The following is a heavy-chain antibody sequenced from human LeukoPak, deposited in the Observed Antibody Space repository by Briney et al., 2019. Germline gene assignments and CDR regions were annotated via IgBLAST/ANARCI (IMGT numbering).Heavy chain of an antibody. V-gene: IGHV1-18*01. CDR1: GYTFTSYG. Sequence: ASVKVSCKASGYTFTSYGISWVRQALGQGLEWMGWISAYNGNTNYAQKLQGRVTMTTDTSTSTAYMELRSLRSDDTAVYYCARDRDYYDSSAFSYWGQGTLVTVSS. J-gene: IGHJ4*02. CDR3: ARDRDYYDSSAFSY. CDR2: ISAYNGNT. D-gene: IGHD3-22*01.